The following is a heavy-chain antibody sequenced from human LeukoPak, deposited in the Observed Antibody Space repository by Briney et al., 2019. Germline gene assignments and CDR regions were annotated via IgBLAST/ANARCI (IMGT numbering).Heavy chain of an antibody. CDR2: INTDGSST. CDR1: GFTFSSYW. J-gene: IGHJ5*02. Sequence: GGSLRLSCAASGFTFSSYWMHWVRQAPGKGLVWVSRINTDGSSTSYADSVKGRFTISRDNAKNTLYLQMNSLRAEDTAVYYCARDRVYYYGSGSYAFDPWGQGTLVTVSS. D-gene: IGHD3-10*01. V-gene: IGHV3-74*01. CDR3: ARDRVYYYGSGSYAFDP.